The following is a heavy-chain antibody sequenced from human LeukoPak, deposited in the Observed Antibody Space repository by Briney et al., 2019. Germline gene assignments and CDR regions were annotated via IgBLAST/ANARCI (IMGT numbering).Heavy chain of an antibody. CDR3: ARGYCSSTSCFNPNFDY. J-gene: IGHJ4*02. CDR1: GFTFDDYA. D-gene: IGHD2-2*01. CDR2: ISWNSGSI. Sequence: GGSLRLSCAASGFTFDDYAMHWVRQAPGKGLEWVSGISWNSGSIGYADSVKGRFTIPRDNAKNSLYLQMNSLRDEDTAVYYCARGYCSSTSCFNPNFDYWGQGTLVTVSS. V-gene: IGHV3-9*01.